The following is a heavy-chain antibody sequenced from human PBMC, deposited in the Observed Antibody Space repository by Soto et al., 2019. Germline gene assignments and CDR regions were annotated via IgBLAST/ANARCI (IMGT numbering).Heavy chain of an antibody. J-gene: IGHJ5*02. CDR1: GGSISSGGYY. V-gene: IGHV4-31*03. Sequence: SETLSLTCTVSGGSISSGGYYWSWIRQHPGKGLEWIGYIYYGGSTYYNPSLKSRVTISVDTSKNQFSLKLSSVTAADTAVYYCARGRHDYDSSRLGWFDPWGQGTLVTVSS. CDR2: IYYGGST. CDR3: ARGRHDYDSSRLGWFDP. D-gene: IGHD3-22*01.